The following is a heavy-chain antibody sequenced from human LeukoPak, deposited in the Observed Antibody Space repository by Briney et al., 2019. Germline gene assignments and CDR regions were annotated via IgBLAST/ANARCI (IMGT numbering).Heavy chain of an antibody. J-gene: IGHJ4*02. CDR2: IYSGGST. V-gene: IGHV3-53*01. D-gene: IGHD6-19*01. CDR1: GFTVSRNY. Sequence: GGSLRLSCAASGFTVSRNYMSWVRQAPGKGLEWVSVIYSGGSTYYADSVKGRFTISRDNSKNTLYLQMNSLRAEDTAVYYCARDLVEPGRGWYRDYWGQGPMVPVFS. CDR3: ARDLVEPGRGWYRDY.